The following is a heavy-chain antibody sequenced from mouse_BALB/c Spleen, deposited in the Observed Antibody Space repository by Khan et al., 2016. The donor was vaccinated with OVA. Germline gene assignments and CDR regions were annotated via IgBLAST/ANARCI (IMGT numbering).Heavy chain of an antibody. J-gene: IGHJ3*01. V-gene: IGHV5-6*01. CDR1: GFTFSTYG. CDR2: VSTGGHYT. Sequence: EAELVESGGDVVKPGGSLKLSCAASGFTFSTYGMSWVRRTPDKRLEWVATVSTGGHYTYYPDTVKGRFTISRDNAKNTLYLQMSSLKSEDTAIFYCARLAYYYDSEGFAYWGQGTLVTVSA. D-gene: IGHD1-1*01. CDR3: ARLAYYYDSEGFAY.